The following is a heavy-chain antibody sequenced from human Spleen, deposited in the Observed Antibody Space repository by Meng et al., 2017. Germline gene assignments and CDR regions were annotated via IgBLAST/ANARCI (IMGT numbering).Heavy chain of an antibody. V-gene: IGHV3-30*01. Sequence: GGSLRLSCAASGFTFSSYAMHWVRQAPGKGLEWVAVISYDGSNKYYADSVKGRFTISRDNSKNTLYLQMNSLRAEDTAVYYCAKGKAYGSGSHYGMDVWGQGTTVTVSS. CDR3: AKGKAYGSGSHYGMDV. CDR2: ISYDGSNK. D-gene: IGHD3-10*01. J-gene: IGHJ6*02. CDR1: GFTFSSYA.